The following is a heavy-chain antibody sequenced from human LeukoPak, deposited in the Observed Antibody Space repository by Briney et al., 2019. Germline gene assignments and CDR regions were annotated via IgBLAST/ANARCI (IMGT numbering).Heavy chain of an antibody. CDR1: GGTFSSYA. J-gene: IGHJ4*02. V-gene: IGHV1-69*04. CDR3: ARGRPDIVATIYFDY. D-gene: IGHD5-12*01. Sequence: SVKVSCKASGGTFSSYAISWVRQAPGQGLEWMGRIIPILGIANYAQKFQGRVAITADKSTSTAYMELSSLRSEDTAVYYCARGRPDIVATIYFDYWGQGTLVTVSS. CDR2: IIPILGIA.